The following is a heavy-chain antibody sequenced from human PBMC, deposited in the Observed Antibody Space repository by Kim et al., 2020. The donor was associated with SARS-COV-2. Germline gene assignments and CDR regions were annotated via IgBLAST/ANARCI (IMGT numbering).Heavy chain of an antibody. CDR1: GGSISTYY. J-gene: IGHJ2*01. Sequence: SETLSLTCTVSGGSISTYYWSWIRQPPGKGLEWVGFIYDSGSTNYSPSLKIRVTMSLDTSRNQISLKLSSVTAADTAVYFCARGGSGYYDSSGYYYRDSWYCDGWGRGSLVTGSS. V-gene: IGHV4-59*13. CDR2: IYDSGST. D-gene: IGHD3-22*01. CDR3: ARGGSGYYDSSGYYYRDSWYCDG.